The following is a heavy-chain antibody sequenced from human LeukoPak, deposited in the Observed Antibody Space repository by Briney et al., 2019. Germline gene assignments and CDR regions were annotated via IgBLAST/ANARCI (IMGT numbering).Heavy chain of an antibody. CDR1: GFTFSSYG. CDR2: ISYDGSNK. V-gene: IGHV3-30*18. CDR3: AKDLTYSSSWYPLLYYGMDV. J-gene: IGHJ6*02. D-gene: IGHD6-13*01. Sequence: GGSLRLSCAASGFTFSSYGMHWVRQAPGKGLEWVAVISYDGSNKYYADSVKGRFTISRDNSKNTLYLQMNSLRAEDTAVYYCAKDLTYSSSWYPLLYYGMDVWGQGTTVTVSS.